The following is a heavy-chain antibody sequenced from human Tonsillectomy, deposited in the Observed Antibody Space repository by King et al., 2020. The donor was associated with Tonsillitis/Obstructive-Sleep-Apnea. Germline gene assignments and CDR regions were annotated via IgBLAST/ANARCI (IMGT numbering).Heavy chain of an antibody. CDR2: IYWDDDK. D-gene: IGHD6-13*01. V-gene: IGHV2-5*02. J-gene: IGHJ5*02. CDR3: AHRGIAAPWFDP. CDR1: GFSLSTSGVG. Sequence: TLKESGPTLVKPTQTLTLTCTFSGFSLSTSGVGVGWIRQPPGKALEWLEIIYWDDDKRYSPSLKSRLTITKDTSKNQVVLTMTNMDPVDTATYYCAHRGIAAPWFDPWGQGTLVTVSS.